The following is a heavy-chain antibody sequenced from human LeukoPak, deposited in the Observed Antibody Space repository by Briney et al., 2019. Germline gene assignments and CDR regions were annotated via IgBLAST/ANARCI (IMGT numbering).Heavy chain of an antibody. CDR1: GGTFSSYA. CDR2: TIPIFGTA. J-gene: IGHJ6*04. Sequence: GGSVKVSCKASGGTFSSYAISWVRQAPGQGLEWMGGTIPIFGTANYAQKFQGRVTITADESTSTAYMELSSLRSEDTAVYYCARSPSTASVDYYFYYGMDVWGKGTTVTVSS. D-gene: IGHD4-23*01. CDR3: ARSPSTASVDYYFYYGMDV. V-gene: IGHV1-69*13.